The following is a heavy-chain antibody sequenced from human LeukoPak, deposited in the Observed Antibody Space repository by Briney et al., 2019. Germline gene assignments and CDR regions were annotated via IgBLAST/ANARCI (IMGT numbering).Heavy chain of an antibody. J-gene: IGHJ4*02. CDR1: GGSFSGYY. CDR2: INHSGST. V-gene: IGHV4-34*01. Sequence: SETLSLTCAVYGGSFSGYYWSWIHQPPGKGLEWIGEINHSGSTNYNPSLKSRVTISVDTSKNQFSLKLSSVTAADTAVYYCARALRTGGIDCWGQGTLVTVSS. CDR3: ARALRTGGIDC. D-gene: IGHD2-8*02.